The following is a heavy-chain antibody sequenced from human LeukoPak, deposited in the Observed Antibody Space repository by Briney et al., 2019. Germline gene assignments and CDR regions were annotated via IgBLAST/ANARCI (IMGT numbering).Heavy chain of an antibody. CDR2: IYSGGST. CDR1: GFTFSSYD. CDR3: AKGKESMIVDHSYDY. J-gene: IGHJ4*02. V-gene: IGHV3-23*03. D-gene: IGHD3-22*01. Sequence: PGGSLRLSCAASGFTFSSYDMSWVRQAPGKGMEWVSVIYSGGSTYYADSVKGRFTISRDNSKNTLYLQMNSLRAEDTAVYYCAKGKESMIVDHSYDYWGQGTLVTVSS.